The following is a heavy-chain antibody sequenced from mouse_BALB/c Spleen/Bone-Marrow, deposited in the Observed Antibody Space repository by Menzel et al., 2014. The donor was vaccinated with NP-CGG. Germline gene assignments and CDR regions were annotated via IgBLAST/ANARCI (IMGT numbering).Heavy chain of an antibody. CDR3: AGKGNYVAMDY. V-gene: IGHV1-7*01. J-gene: IGHJ4*01. Sequence: VQLQQSGAELAKPGASVKMSCKASGYTFTSYWMHWVKQRPGQGLEWIGYINPSTGYTEYNQKFKDKATLTADKSSSTAYMQLSSLTSEDSAVYYCAGKGNYVAMDYWGQGTSVTVSS. CDR2: INPSTGYT. CDR1: GYTFTSYW. D-gene: IGHD2-1*01.